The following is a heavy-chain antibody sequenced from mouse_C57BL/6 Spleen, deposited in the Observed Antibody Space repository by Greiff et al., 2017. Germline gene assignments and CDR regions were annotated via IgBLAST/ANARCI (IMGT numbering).Heavy chain of an antibody. Sequence: QVQLQQPGAELVKPGASVKLSCKASGYTFTSYWMHWVKQRPGQGLEWIGMIHPNSGSTKYNEKFKSKATLTLDKSSSTAYMQLSSLTSEDSAVYYCARRAGSSYVNWYFDVWGTGTTVTVSS. V-gene: IGHV1-64*01. CDR2: IHPNSGST. J-gene: IGHJ1*03. D-gene: IGHD1-1*01. CDR3: ARRAGSSYVNWYFDV. CDR1: GYTFTSYW.